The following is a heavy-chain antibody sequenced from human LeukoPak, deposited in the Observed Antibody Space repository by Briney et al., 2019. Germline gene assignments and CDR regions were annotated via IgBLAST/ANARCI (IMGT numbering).Heavy chain of an antibody. V-gene: IGHV5-51*01. CDR1: GYSFSTKW. CDR2: IYPGDSGDSDA. CDR3: ARLTYFDNSGYFDY. J-gene: IGHJ4*02. Sequence: HGESLKISCKGSGYSFSTKWIGWVRQLPGKGLEWMGIIYPGDSGDSDARYSPSFQCQVNISADKSITTAYLQWSSLKASDTAMYYCARLTYFDNSGYFDYWGQGTLVTVSS. D-gene: IGHD3-22*01.